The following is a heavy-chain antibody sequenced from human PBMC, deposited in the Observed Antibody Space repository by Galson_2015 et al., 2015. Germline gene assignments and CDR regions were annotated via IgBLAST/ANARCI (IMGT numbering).Heavy chain of an antibody. CDR3: VKGDYYDSTGLAGY. J-gene: IGHJ4*02. CDR1: GFTFHDYA. D-gene: IGHD3-22*01. V-gene: IGHV3-9*01. Sequence: SLRLACAASGFTFHDYAMHWGRQAPVKGVEWVAGISWKRSYRGYADSVKVRFTISRDNAKNVLYLQMNSLKAEDTALYYCVKGDYYDSTGLAGYWGQGTLVTVSS. CDR2: ISWKRSYR.